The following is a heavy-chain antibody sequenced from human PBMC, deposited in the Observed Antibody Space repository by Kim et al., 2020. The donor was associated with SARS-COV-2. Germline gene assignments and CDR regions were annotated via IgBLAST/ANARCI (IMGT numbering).Heavy chain of an antibody. Sequence: SPSFQRQVTISADKSISTAYLQWSSLKASDTAMYYCARRSYGSGSYYFDYWGQGTLVTVSS. V-gene: IGHV5-51*01. D-gene: IGHD3-10*01. CDR3: ARRSYGSGSYYFDY. J-gene: IGHJ4*02.